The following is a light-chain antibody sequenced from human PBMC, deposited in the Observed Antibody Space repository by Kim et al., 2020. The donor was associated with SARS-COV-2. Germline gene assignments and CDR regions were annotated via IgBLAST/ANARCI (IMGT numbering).Light chain of an antibody. Sequence: EIVLTQSPGTLSLSPGERATLSCRTSETISSDYVAWYRHKPGQAPRHLIYGASTRATGIPERFSGSGSGTDFTLTISRLEPEDFAVYYCQQYDPSFPYSFGQGTKLEIK. J-gene: IGKJ2*01. V-gene: IGKV3-20*01. CDR2: GAS. CDR3: QQYDPSFPYS. CDR1: ETISSDY.